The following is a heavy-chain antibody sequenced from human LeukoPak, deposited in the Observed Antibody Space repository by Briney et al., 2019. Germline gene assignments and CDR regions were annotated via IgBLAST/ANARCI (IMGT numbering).Heavy chain of an antibody. CDR2: ISAYNGNT. J-gene: IGHJ6*03. CDR1: GYTFTSYD. Sequence: ASVKVSCKASGYTFTSYDINWVRQATGQGLEWMGWISAYNGNTNYAQKLQGRVTMTTDTSTSTAYMELRSLRSDDTAVYYCARGYCSSTSCLYYYYYMDVWGKGTTVTVSS. V-gene: IGHV1-18*01. D-gene: IGHD2-2*01. CDR3: ARGYCSSTSCLYYYYYMDV.